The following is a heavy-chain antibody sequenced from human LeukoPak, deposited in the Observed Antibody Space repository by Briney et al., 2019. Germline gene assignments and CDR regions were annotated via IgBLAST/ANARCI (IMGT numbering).Heavy chain of an antibody. CDR1: GVTVRNNY. J-gene: IGHJ5*02. V-gene: IGHV3-66*01. D-gene: IGHD6-13*01. CDR3: ARIEGIDP. CDR2: IYSGGRA. Sequence: GGSLRLSCVDSGVTVRNNYMSWVRQAPGEGLEWVSLIYSGGRAYYADSVKGRFTISRDNAKNSLYLQMNSLRAEDTAVYYCARIEGIDPWGQGTLVTVSS.